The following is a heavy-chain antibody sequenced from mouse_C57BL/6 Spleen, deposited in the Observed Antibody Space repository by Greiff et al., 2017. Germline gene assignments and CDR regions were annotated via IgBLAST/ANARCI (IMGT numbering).Heavy chain of an antibody. Sequence: VQLQQPGAELVRPGTSVKLSCKASGYTFTSYWMHWVKQRPGQGLEWIGVIDPSDSYTNYNQKFKGKATLTVDTSSSTAYMQLSSLTSEDSAVYDCARSDNGTYARDYWGQGTSGTGSS. CDR2: IDPSDSYT. CDR1: GYTFTSYW. J-gene: IGHJ4*01. V-gene: IGHV1-59*01. CDR3: ARSDNGTYARDY. D-gene: IGHD3-1*01.